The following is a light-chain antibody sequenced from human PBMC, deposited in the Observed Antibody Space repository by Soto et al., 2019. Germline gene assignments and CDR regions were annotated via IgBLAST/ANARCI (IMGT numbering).Light chain of an antibody. Sequence: DTLLTKSRGALSLFPGERATLSSMASRTVRANRLVSYQQKPGPLPSLLVYGSSTSGTGLPDRFSGSGSGTDFTLTIPSLEPEDSAMFSCRQYGNSTLTLGGGTKVDIK. V-gene: IGKV3-20*01. CDR3: RQYGNSTLT. CDR2: GSS. J-gene: IGKJ4*01. CDR1: RTVRANR.